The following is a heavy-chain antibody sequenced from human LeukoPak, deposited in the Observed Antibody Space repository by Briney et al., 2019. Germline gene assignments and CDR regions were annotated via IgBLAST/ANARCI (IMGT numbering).Heavy chain of an antibody. CDR3: AREAPEASSSWDLDY. CDR1: GYTFTGYY. Sequence: GASVKVSCKASGYTFTGYYMHWVRQAPGQGLEWMGWINPNSGGTNYAQKFQGRVTMTRDTSISTAYMELSRLRSDDTAVYYCAREAPEASSSWDLDYWGQGTLVTVSS. V-gene: IGHV1-2*02. CDR2: INPNSGGT. J-gene: IGHJ4*02. D-gene: IGHD6-13*01.